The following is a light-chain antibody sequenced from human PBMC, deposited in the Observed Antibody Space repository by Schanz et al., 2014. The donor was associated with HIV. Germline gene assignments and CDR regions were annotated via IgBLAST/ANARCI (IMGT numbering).Light chain of an antibody. CDR1: QSISSW. CDR2: AAS. Sequence: DIQMTQSPSTLSASVGDRVTITCRASQSISSWLAWYQQKPGKAPKLVIFAASSLQNGVPSRFSGSGSATDFTLTITRLQPEDFATDYGQQADSLPTAFGQGTRLDMK. CDR3: QQADSLPTA. J-gene: IGKJ5*01. V-gene: IGKV1-12*01.